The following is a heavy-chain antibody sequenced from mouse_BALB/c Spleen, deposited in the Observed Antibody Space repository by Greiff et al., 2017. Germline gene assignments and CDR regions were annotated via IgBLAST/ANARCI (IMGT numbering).Heavy chain of an antibody. CDR2: IYPGNSDT. CDR1: GYTFTSYW. Sequence: VQLQQSGTVLARPGASVKMSCKASGYTFTSYWMHWVKQRPGQGLEWIGAIYPGNSDTSYNQKFKGKAKLTAVTSTSTAYMELSSLTNEDSAVYYCTPCDGYYAWFAYWGQGTLVTVSA. CDR3: TPCDGYYAWFAY. D-gene: IGHD2-3*01. J-gene: IGHJ3*01. V-gene: IGHV1-5*01.